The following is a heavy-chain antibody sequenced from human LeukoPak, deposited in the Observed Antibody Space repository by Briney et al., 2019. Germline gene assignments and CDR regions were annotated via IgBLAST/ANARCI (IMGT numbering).Heavy chain of an antibody. CDR2: ISGSGGST. Sequence: PGGSLRLSCAASGFTFSSYVMSWVRQAPGKGLEWVSGISGSGGSTYYADSVKGRFTISRDNSKNTLYLQMNSLRAEDTAVYYCARERGSYCSSTSCYTSHFDYWGQGTLVTVSS. CDR3: ARERGSYCSSTSCYTSHFDY. J-gene: IGHJ4*02. CDR1: GFTFSSYV. D-gene: IGHD2-2*02. V-gene: IGHV3-23*01.